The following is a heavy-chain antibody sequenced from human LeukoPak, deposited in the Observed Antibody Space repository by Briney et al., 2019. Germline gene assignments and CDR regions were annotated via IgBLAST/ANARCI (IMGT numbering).Heavy chain of an antibody. CDR3: ARRRYSGSSQHFDY. J-gene: IGHJ4*02. CDR1: GFTFSSYC. D-gene: IGHD1-26*01. CDR2: IKKDGSEK. V-gene: IGHV3-7*01. Sequence: PGGSLRLSWAPAGFTFSSYCMSWVRQAPGKGLDGVANIKKDGSEKYYVDSVKGRFTISRDNAKNSLYLQMNSLRAEDTAVYYCARRRYSGSSQHFDYWGLGTLVTVSS.